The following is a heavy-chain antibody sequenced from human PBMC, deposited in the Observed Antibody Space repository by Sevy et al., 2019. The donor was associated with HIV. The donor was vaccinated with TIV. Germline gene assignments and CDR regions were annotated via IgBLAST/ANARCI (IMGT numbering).Heavy chain of an antibody. CDR3: ATVGLRYYSGASSYRGDWFDP. J-gene: IGHJ5*02. CDR2: FDPQDGET. V-gene: IGHV1-24*01. CDR1: GYTLTKLS. D-gene: IGHD2-15*01. Sequence: ASVKVSCKVSGYTLTKLSIHWVRQAPGKGLEWMGDFDPQDGETIYAERFQGRLTMTVDTSTDTAYMELSSLTSEDTAVYYCATVGLRYYSGASSYRGDWFDPWGQGTLVTVSS.